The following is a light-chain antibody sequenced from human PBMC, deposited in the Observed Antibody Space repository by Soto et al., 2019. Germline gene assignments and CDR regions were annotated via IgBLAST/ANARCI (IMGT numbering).Light chain of an antibody. Sequence: EVVMTQSPVTLSVSPGERATLSCRASQNVNSNLAWYRQKHGQAPRLLIYGASTRATGIPARFSGSGSGTEFTLNISSRQSEDFAIYYCQQYYSRPPLTFCGGTKVEI. J-gene: IGKJ4*01. V-gene: IGKV3-15*01. CDR2: GAS. CDR1: QNVNSN. CDR3: QQYYSRPPLT.